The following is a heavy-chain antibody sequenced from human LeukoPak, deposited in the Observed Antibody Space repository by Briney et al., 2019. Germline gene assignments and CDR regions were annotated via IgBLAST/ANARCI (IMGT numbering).Heavy chain of an antibody. Sequence: PGGSLRLSCAASGFTFSSYGMSWVRQAPGKVLEWVGRIKSKTDGGTTDYAAPVKGRFTISRDDSKNTLYLQMNSLKTEDTAVYYCTTDDGYDILTGPVYYFDYWGQGTLVTVSS. CDR1: GFTFSSYG. D-gene: IGHD3-9*01. CDR2: IKSKTDGGTT. J-gene: IGHJ4*02. CDR3: TTDDGYDILTGPVYYFDY. V-gene: IGHV3-15*01.